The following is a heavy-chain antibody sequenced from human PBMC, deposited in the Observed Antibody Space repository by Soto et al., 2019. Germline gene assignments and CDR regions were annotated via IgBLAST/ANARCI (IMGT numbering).Heavy chain of an antibody. V-gene: IGHV3-23*04. J-gene: IGHJ5*02. CDR1: GFIFGDHV. CDR3: ARGTHSYSGSHELDA. CDR2: ISGSGNSP. Sequence: EVQLVESGGRLVQRGGSLRLSCSGSGFIFGDHVMDWVRQAPGKGLEWGAGISGSGNSPFFRDSVKGRFTIYRDNSKNTGDLETNNHRDEDAAMDFGARGTHSYSGSHELDAGGRGTLVTVAA. D-gene: IGHD1-26*01.